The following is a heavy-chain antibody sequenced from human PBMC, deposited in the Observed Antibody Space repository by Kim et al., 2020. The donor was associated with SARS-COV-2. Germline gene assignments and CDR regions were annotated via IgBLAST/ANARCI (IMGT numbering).Heavy chain of an antibody. CDR1: GFTFSSYA. CDR3: ASSSYGSGINWFDP. Sequence: GGSLRLSCAASGFTFSSYAMHWVRQAPGKGLEWVAVISYDGSNKYYADSVKGRFTISRDNSKNTLYLQMNSLRAEDTAVYYCASSSYGSGINWFDPWGQG. CDR2: ISYDGSNK. V-gene: IGHV3-30*04. J-gene: IGHJ5*02. D-gene: IGHD3-10*01.